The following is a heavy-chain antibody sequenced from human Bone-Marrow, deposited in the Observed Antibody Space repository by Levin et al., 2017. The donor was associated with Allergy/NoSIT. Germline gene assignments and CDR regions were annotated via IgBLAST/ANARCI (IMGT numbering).Heavy chain of an antibody. CDR1: GAPFTGFY. CDR3: ARREAVPGTPYDY. D-gene: IGHD1-1*01. J-gene: IGHJ4*02. V-gene: IGHV4-59*01. CDR2: IYFSGST. Sequence: SETLSLTCTVTGAPFTGFYWTWIRQSPGKGLEWFGHIYFSGSTDYHPSLGSRVTISSDSSKNQFSLTLTSVTAADTAVYYCARREAVPGTPYDYWGQGTLVTVAS.